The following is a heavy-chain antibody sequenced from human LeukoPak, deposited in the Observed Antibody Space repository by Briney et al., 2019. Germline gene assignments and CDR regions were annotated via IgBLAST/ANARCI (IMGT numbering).Heavy chain of an antibody. V-gene: IGHV1-2*02. J-gene: IGHJ4*02. CDR1: GYTFTDDY. CDR2: INPNSGGT. CDR3: ARGGTIVPAALDY. D-gene: IGHD2-2*01. Sequence: GASVKVSCKASGYTFTDDYIHWVRQAPGQGLEWMGWINPNSGGTNYAQKFQGRVTMTRDTSISTAYMELSRLRSDDTAVYYCARGGTIVPAALDYWGQGTLVTVSS.